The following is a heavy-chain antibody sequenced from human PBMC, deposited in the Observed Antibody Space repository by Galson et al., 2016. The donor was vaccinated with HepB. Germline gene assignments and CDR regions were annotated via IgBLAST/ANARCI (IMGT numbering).Heavy chain of an antibody. D-gene: IGHD3-3*02. CDR3: ANDVGGHMFGF. CDR1: GDAFSDYA. CDR2: ISSDGRNT. Sequence: SLRLSCAVSGDAFSDYAMRWVRQTPGRGLEWVSTISSDGRNTHYADSLRGRFIISRDDSKDTIHLQIASLEAEDTALYYCANDVGGHMFGFWGRGTLVTVSS. J-gene: IGHJ1*01. V-gene: IGHV3-23*01.